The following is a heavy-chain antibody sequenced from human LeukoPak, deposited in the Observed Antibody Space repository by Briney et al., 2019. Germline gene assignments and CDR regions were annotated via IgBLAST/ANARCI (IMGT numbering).Heavy chain of an antibody. CDR1: GFTLSNYG. CDR2: IRYDSSNK. Sequence: GGSLRLSCVASGFTLSNYGMHWVRQAPGKGPEWVSFIRYDSSNKYYVDSVTGRFTISRDNSKNTVYLEMNSLVPEDTAMYYCAMGDYFDYWGQGTLVTVSS. J-gene: IGHJ4*02. V-gene: IGHV3-30*02. CDR3: AMGDYFDY.